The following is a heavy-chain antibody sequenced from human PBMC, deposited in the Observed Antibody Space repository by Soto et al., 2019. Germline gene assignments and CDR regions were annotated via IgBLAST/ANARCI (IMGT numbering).Heavy chain of an antibody. CDR3: ARDPPASTYYYDSSGLGYFDL. J-gene: IGHJ2*01. CDR2: ISAYNGNT. V-gene: IGHV1-18*01. CDR1: GYTFTSYG. D-gene: IGHD3-22*01. Sequence: QVQLVQSGAEVKKPGASVKVSCKASGYTFTSYGISWVRQAPGQGLEWMGWISAYNGNTNYAQKLQGRVTMTTDTSTSKAYMELRSLRSDDTAVYYCARDPPASTYYYDSSGLGYFDLWGRGTLVTVSS.